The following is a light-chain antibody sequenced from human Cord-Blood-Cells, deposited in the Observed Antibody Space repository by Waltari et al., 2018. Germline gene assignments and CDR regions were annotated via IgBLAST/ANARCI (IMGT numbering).Light chain of an antibody. CDR2: DVS. Sequence: QSALTQPASVSGSPGQSITISCTGTSSYVGGYNYVPWYQQHPGKAPKLMMYDVSKRPSGVSNRFSGSKSGNTASLTISGLQAEDEADYYCSSYTSSSTYVFGTGTKVTVL. CDR1: SSYVGGYNY. J-gene: IGLJ1*01. CDR3: SSYTSSSTYV. V-gene: IGLV2-14*01.